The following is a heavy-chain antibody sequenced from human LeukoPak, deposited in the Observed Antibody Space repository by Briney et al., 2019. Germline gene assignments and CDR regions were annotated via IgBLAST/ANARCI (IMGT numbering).Heavy chain of an antibody. CDR2: IKQDGSEK. V-gene: IGHV3-7*01. Sequence: GGSLRLSCAASGFTFSSYWMSWVHQAPGKGLEWVANIKQDGSEKYYVDSVKGRFTISRDNAKNSLYLQMNSLRAEDTAVYYCARDREVPSYYYYYYMDVWGKGTTVTVSS. CDR3: ARDREVPSYYYYYYMDV. CDR1: GFTFSSYW. D-gene: IGHD2-2*01. J-gene: IGHJ6*03.